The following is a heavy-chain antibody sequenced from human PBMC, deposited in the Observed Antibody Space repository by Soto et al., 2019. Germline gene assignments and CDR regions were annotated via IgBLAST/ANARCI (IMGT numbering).Heavy chain of an antibody. J-gene: IGHJ3*02. CDR1: GFTFSSYA. Sequence: GGSLRLSCVASGFTFSSYAMSWVRQAPGKGLEWVAHISPDGNNAYYADSVKGRFTISRDNARNTVYLQVNSLRPEDTAVYHCVRGPSHGAFDIWGQGTLVTVSS. CDR2: ISPDGNNA. CDR3: VRGPSHGAFDI. V-gene: IGHV3-30-3*01.